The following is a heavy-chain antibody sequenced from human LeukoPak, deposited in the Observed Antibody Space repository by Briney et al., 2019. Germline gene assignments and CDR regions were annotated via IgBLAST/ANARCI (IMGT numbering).Heavy chain of an antibody. CDR2: INAGNGNT. Sequence: GESLKISCKASGYTFSNYAIHWVRQVPGQRLAWMGWINAGNGNTKYSQKFQGRVTVTRETSATTAYMEVSSLRSEDTAVYYCARGLGTKDFYFDYWGQGTLVTVSS. CDR1: GYTFSNYA. D-gene: IGHD1-7*01. J-gene: IGHJ4*02. CDR3: ARGLGTKDFYFDY. V-gene: IGHV1-3*01.